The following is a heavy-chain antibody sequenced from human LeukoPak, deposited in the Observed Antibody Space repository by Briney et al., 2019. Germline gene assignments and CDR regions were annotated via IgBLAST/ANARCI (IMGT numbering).Heavy chain of an antibody. CDR3: ARHRRISSSLPWFDP. V-gene: IGHV5-51*01. CDR2: IYPGDSDT. D-gene: IGHD6-13*01. CDR1: GYSFTSYW. Sequence: GESLKISCKGSGYSFTSYWIGWVRQMPGKGLEWMGIIYPGDSDTRYSPSFQGQVTISADKSISTAYLQWSSLKASDTAMYYCARHRRISSSLPWFDPWGQGTLVTVSS. J-gene: IGHJ5*02.